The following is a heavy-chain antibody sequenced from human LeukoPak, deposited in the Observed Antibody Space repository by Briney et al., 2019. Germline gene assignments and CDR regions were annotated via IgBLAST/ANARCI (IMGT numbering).Heavy chain of an antibody. J-gene: IGHJ4*02. V-gene: IGHV4-59*01. CDR1: GGSISSYY. CDR3: ARVDDSSGYYYAY. D-gene: IGHD3-22*01. CDR2: IYYSGST. Sequence: SETLSLTCTVSGGSISSYYWSWIRQPPGKGLEWIGYIYYSGSTNYNPSLKSRVTISVDTSKNQFSLKLSSVTAADTAVYYCARVDDSSGYYYAYWGQGTLVTVSS.